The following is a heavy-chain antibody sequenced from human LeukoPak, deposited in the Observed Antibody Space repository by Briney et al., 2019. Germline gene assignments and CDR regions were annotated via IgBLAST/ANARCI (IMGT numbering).Heavy chain of an antibody. J-gene: IGHJ4*02. CDR3: ARAQWLHYFDY. Sequence: SETLSLTCAVYGGSFSGYYWSWIRQPPGKGLEWIGEINHSGSTNYSPSLKSRVTISVDTSKNQFSLKLSSVTAADTAVYYCARAQWLHYFDYWGQGTLVTVSS. CDR1: GGSFSGYY. CDR2: INHSGST. V-gene: IGHV4-34*01. D-gene: IGHD6-19*01.